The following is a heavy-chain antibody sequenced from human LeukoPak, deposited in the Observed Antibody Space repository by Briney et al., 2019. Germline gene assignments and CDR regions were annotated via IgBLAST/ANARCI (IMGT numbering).Heavy chain of an antibody. V-gene: IGHV4-59*08. J-gene: IGHJ4*02. D-gene: IGHD3-10*01. Sequence: SETLSLTCTVSGGSISSYYWSWIRQPPGKGLEWIGYIYYSGSTNYNPSLKSRVTISVDTSKNQFSLKLSSVTAADTAVYYCARLSDYGYLDCWGQGTLVTVSS. CDR1: GGSISSYY. CDR3: ARLSDYGYLDC. CDR2: IYYSGST.